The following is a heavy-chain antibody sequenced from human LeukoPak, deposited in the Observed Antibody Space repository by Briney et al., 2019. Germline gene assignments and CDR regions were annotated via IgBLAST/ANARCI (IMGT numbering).Heavy chain of an antibody. CDR3: ARDLRAYSNGWYYFDY. J-gene: IGHJ4*02. V-gene: IGHV3-7*01. D-gene: IGHD6-25*01. CDR2: INQDGSVQ. Sequence: GGSLRLSCAASGFTFSAYWMTWVRQAPGKGLEWVANINQDGSVQYYVDSVKGRFTISRDNAKTSLFLQMNSLRAEDTAVYYCARDLRAYSNGWYYFDYWGQGTLVTVSS. CDR1: GFTFSAYW.